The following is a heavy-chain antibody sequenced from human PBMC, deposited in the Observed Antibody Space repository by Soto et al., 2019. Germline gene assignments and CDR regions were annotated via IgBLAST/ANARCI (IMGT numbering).Heavy chain of an antibody. CDR2: IWYDGSNK. CDR3: ARDLTGYWDYYFDY. J-gene: IGHJ4*02. D-gene: IGHD3-9*01. V-gene: IGHV3-33*01. CDR1: GFTFSSYG. Sequence: GGSLRLSCAASGFTFSSYGMHWVRQAPGKGLEWVAVIWYDGSNKYYADSVKGRFTISRDNSKNTLYLQMNSLRAEDTAVYYCARDLTGYWDYYFDYWGQGTLVTVSS.